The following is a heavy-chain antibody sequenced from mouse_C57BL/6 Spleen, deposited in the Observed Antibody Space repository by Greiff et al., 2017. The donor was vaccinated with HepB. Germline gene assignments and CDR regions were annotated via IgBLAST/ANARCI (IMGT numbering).Heavy chain of an antibody. CDR3: SREISYDGGYYAMDY. CDR1: GFSINSDCY. Sequence: EVQLVESGPSLVRPSQTLSLTCTVTGFSINSDCYWIWIRQFPGNKLEYIGYTFYSGITYYNPSLESRTYITRDTSKNQFSLKLSSVTTEDTATYYCSREISYDGGYYAMDYWGQGTSVTVSS. CDR2: TFYSGIT. V-gene: IGHV3-3*01. J-gene: IGHJ4*01. D-gene: IGHD2-12*01.